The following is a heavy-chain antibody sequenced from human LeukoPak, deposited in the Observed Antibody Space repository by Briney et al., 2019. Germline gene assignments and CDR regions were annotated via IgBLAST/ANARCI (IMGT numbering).Heavy chain of an antibody. CDR2: IYYSGST. CDR1: GGSISSYY. J-gene: IGHJ4*02. Sequence: SETLSLTCTVSGGSISSYYWSWLRQPPGKGLEWIGYIYYSGSTNYNPSLKSRVTISVDTSKNQFSLKLSSVTAADTAVYYCARGTRDIGSYFYFDYWGQGALVTASS. V-gene: IGHV4-59*01. D-gene: IGHD1-26*01. CDR3: ARGTRDIGSYFYFDY.